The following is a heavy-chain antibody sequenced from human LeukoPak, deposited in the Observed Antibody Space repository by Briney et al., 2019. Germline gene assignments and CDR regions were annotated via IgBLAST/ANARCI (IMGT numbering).Heavy chain of an antibody. CDR2: ISYDGSNK. J-gene: IGHJ4*02. V-gene: IGHV3-30*18. D-gene: IGHD6-13*01. Sequence: PGGSLRLSCAASGFTFSSYGMHWVRQAPGKGLECVAIISYDGSNKYYTDSVKGRFTISRDNSKNTLYLQMNSLRAEDTAVYYCAKSGIEAAGSLVYFDSWGQGTLVTASS. CDR3: AKSGIEAAGSLVYFDS. CDR1: GFTFSSYG.